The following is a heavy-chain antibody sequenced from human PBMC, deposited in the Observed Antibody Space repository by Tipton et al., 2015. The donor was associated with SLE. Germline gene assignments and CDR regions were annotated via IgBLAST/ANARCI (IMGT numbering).Heavy chain of an antibody. CDR2: MYNGGST. CDR1: GGSISSHY. V-gene: IGHV4-59*11. D-gene: IGHD6-13*01. CDR3: ARGGAPAAYYYGMDV. J-gene: IGHJ6*02. Sequence: TLSLTCTVSGGSISSHYWNWIRQTPGKGLEWIGYMYNGGSTHYNPSLKSRVTISVDTSKNEFSLKLRSVTAADSGVYYCARGGAPAAYYYGMDVWGQGTTVTVSS.